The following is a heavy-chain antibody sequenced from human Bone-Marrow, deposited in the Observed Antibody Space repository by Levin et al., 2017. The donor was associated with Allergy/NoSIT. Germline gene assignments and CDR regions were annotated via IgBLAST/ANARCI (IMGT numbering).Heavy chain of an antibody. D-gene: IGHD6-19*01. CDR2: NHSGGSNI. V-gene: IGHV3-74*01. CDR3: ARSSPLYSSGWHSHSYYFGLDV. J-gene: IGHJ6*02. Sequence: GESLKISCAASGFTFSNYWMYWVRQAPGKGLGWVSRNHSGGSNITYADSVKGRFTIFRDNAESTLYMQMSSLRRDHTTVYYCARSSPLYSSGWHSHSYYFGLDVWGQGTTVIVSS. CDR1: GFTFSNYW.